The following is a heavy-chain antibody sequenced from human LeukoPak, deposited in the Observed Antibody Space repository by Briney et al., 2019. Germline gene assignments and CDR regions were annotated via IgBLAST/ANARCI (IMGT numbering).Heavy chain of an antibody. CDR2: INHSGST. D-gene: IGHD3-3*01. Sequence: PSETLSLTCAVYGGSFSGYYWSWIRQPPGKGLEWIGEINHSGSTNYNPSLKSRDTISVDTSKNQFSLKLSSVTAADTAVYYCARSMGYDFWSRSFDYWGQGTLVTVSS. CDR3: ARSMGYDFWSRSFDY. CDR1: GGSFSGYY. J-gene: IGHJ4*02. V-gene: IGHV4-34*01.